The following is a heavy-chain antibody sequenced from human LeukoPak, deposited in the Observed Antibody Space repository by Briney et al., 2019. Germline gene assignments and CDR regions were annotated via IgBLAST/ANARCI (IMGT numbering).Heavy chain of an antibody. CDR3: ARDRHTWLDY. J-gene: IGHJ4*02. Sequence: SETLSLTCTVSGGSISSGGYYWSWIRQPPGKGLEWIGYIYHSGSTDYNPSLKSRITMSVDTSKNHFSLKLNSVTAADTAVYYCARDRHTWLDYWGQGTLVTVSS. D-gene: IGHD2-2*02. CDR2: IYHSGST. V-gene: IGHV4-30-2*01. CDR1: GGSISSGGYY.